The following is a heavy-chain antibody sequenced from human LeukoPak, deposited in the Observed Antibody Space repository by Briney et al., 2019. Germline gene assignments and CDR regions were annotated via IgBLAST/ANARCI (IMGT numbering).Heavy chain of an antibody. D-gene: IGHD7-27*01. V-gene: IGHV3-21*01. CDR1: GFTFSSYS. Sequence: GGSLSLSCAASGFTFSSYSMNWVRQAPGKGLEWVSSISSSSSYIYYADSVKGRFTISRDNAKNSLYLQMNGLRAEDTAVYYCAPTGQPDDAFDIWGQGTMVTVSS. CDR3: APTGQPDDAFDI. J-gene: IGHJ3*02. CDR2: ISSSSSYI.